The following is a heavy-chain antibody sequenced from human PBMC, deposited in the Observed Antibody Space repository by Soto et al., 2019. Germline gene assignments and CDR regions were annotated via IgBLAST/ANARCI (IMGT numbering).Heavy chain of an antibody. CDR3: ASIERVVVVAAREYFQH. CDR2: ISYDGSNK. D-gene: IGHD2-15*01. Sequence: GGSLRLSCAASGFTFSSYGMHWFRQAPGKGLEWVAVISYDGSNKYYADSVKGRFTISRDNSKNTLYLQMNSLRSEDTAVYYCASIERVVVVAAREYFQHWGQGTLVTVAS. J-gene: IGHJ1*01. CDR1: GFTFSSYG. V-gene: IGHV3-30*03.